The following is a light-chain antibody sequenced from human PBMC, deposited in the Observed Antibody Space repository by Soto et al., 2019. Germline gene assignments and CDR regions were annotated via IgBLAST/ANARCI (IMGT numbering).Light chain of an antibody. CDR1: QSLNTGY. Sequence: EIVLTQSPGTLSLSPGERATLSCRASQSLNTGYVAWYQQKTGQAPRLLIYGASSRATGIPDRFIGFGSGTDFTLIITRLEPEHFAVYYCHQYASSPPFSFGRGTKVEI. CDR3: HQYASSPPFS. CDR2: GAS. V-gene: IGKV3-20*01. J-gene: IGKJ1*01.